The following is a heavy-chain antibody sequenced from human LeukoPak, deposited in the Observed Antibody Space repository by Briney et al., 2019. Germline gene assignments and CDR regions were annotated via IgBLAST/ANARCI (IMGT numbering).Heavy chain of an antibody. CDR3: ARSPIYYYDSSGYYSFFDY. J-gene: IGHJ4*02. Sequence: KTGGSLRLSCAASGFTFSSYSMNWVRQAPGKGLEWVSSISNSSSYIYYADSVKGRFTISRDNAKNSLYLQMNSLRAEDTAVYYCARSPIYYYDSSGYYSFFDYWGQGTLVTVSS. CDR1: GFTFSSYS. CDR2: ISNSSSYI. V-gene: IGHV3-21*01. D-gene: IGHD3-22*01.